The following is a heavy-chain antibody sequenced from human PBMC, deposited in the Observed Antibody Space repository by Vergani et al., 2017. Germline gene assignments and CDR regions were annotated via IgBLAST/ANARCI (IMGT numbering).Heavy chain of an antibody. D-gene: IGHD6-6*01. J-gene: IGHJ4*02. CDR3: ARGRGSASIAARRCDY. CDR1: GGSFSGYY. V-gene: IGHV4-34*01. CDR2: INHSGST. Sequence: QVQLQQWGAGLLKPSETLSLTCAVYGGSFSGYYWSWIRQPPGKGLEWIGEINHSGSTNYNPSLKSRVTISVDTSKNQFSLKLSSVTAADTAVYYCARGRGSASIAARRCDYGGQGTLVTVSS.